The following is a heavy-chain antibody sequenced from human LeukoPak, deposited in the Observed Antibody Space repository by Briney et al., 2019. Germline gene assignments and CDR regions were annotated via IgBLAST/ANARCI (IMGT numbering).Heavy chain of an antibody. J-gene: IGHJ4*02. V-gene: IGHV4-4*07. Sequence: PSETLSLTCTVSDTSINTYYWSWIRQPAGKGLEWIGHMYATGTTNYNPSLKSRVSMSIDTSKNQISLNLRSVTAADTAVYYCAKVAKYYYGPETYFFFEDWGQGTLVTVSS. CDR1: DTSINTYY. D-gene: IGHD3-10*01. CDR2: MYATGTT. CDR3: AKVAKYYYGPETYFFFED.